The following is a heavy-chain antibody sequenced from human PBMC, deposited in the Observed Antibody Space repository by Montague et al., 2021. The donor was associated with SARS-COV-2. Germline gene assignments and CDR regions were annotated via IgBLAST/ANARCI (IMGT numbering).Heavy chain of an antibody. Sequence: SETRSLTCTVSGGSISSYYWSWIRQSPVKGLEWIGYIYYTGSTNYNPSLKSRVTMSVDTSKNQFSLKLSSVTAADTAVYYCARGGATGYGMDAWGQGTTVTVSS. V-gene: IGHV4-59*01. CDR3: ARGGATGYGMDA. CDR1: GGSISSYY. D-gene: IGHD5-12*01. CDR2: IYYTGST. J-gene: IGHJ6*02.